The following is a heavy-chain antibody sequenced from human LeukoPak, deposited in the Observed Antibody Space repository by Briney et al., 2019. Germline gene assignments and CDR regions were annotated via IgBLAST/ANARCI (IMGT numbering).Heavy chain of an antibody. CDR2: IKEDGSER. CDR1: AFIFSGHW. Sequence: PGGSLRLSCEGSAFIFSGHWMNWVRQTPGKGLEWVASIKEDGSERQYVDSVKGRFSISRDNTKGSLFLQLNSLRAEDTAVYYCAKLGLSSSSYWGQGTLVTVSS. CDR3: AKLGLSSSSY. D-gene: IGHD6-6*01. J-gene: IGHJ4*02. V-gene: IGHV3-7*03.